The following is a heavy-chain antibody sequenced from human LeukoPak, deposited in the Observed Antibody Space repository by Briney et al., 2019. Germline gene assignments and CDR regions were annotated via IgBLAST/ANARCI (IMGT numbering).Heavy chain of an antibody. J-gene: IGHJ3*02. Sequence: GGSLRLSCAASGFIFSSYGMSWVRQAPRQGLEWVSAISGSVRSHYYPDSVKGRFTISKDTSKNTLYLQMNSLRPEDTATYYCAKDGTNGYCSSTSCYVDAFDIWGQGTMVTVSS. CDR3: AKDGTNGYCSSTSCYVDAFDI. CDR1: GFIFSSYG. D-gene: IGHD2-2*01. V-gene: IGHV3-23*01. CDR2: ISGSVRSH.